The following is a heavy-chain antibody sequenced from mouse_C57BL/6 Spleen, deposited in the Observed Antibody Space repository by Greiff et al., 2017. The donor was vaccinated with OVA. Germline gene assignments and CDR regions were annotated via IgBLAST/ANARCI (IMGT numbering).Heavy chain of an antibody. D-gene: IGHD2-2*01. CDR2: ISRGGGYT. CDR3: TREGYDGHYYAMDY. Sequence: EVQLVESGEGLVKPGGSLKLSCAASGFTFSSYAMSWVRQTPEKRLEWVAYISRGGGYTYYADTVQGRFTISRDNARNTLYLQMRSLKSSETAMDYCTREGYDGHYYAMDYWGQGTSVTVSS. V-gene: IGHV5-9-1*02. CDR1: GFTFSSYA. J-gene: IGHJ4*01.